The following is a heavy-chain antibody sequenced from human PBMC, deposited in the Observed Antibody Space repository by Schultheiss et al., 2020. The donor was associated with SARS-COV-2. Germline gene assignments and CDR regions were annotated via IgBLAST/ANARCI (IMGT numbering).Heavy chain of an antibody. CDR1: GFTFSSYA. V-gene: IGHV3-30*01. Sequence: GGSLRLSCAASGFTFSSYAMHWVRQAPGKGLEWVALISYDGSNKYYADSVKGRFTISRDNSKNTLYLQMNSLRAEDTAVYYCARDPSYYYDSSSDAFDIWGQGTMVTVSS. J-gene: IGHJ3*02. CDR3: ARDPSYYYDSSSDAFDI. D-gene: IGHD3-22*01. CDR2: ISYDGSNK.